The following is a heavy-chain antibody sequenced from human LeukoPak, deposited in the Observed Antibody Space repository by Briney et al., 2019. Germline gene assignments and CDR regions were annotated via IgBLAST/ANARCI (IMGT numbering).Heavy chain of an antibody. CDR2: IYTSGST. Sequence: PSETLSLTCTVSGGSISSYYWSWIRHPAGKGLEWIGRIYTSGSTNYNPSLKSRVTMSVDTSKNQFSLKLSSVTAADTAVYYCARGGAARSDGHFDYWGQGTLVTVSS. V-gene: IGHV4-4*07. J-gene: IGHJ4*02. D-gene: IGHD6-6*01. CDR3: ARGGAARSDGHFDY. CDR1: GGSISSYY.